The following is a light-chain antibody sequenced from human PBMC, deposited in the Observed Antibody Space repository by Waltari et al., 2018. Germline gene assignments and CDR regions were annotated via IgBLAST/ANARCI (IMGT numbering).Light chain of an antibody. V-gene: IGLV4-69*01. Sequence: QLVLTQSPSASASLGASIKLTCTLSSGHSSNIIAWLQQQPERGARYLMKVNSDGTHSKGDDIPDRFSGSSSGPGRYLTISSLQSEDEADYYCQTGGHGTWVFGGGTKVTVL. J-gene: IGLJ3*02. CDR2: VNSDGTH. CDR3: QTGGHGTWV. CDR1: SGHSSNI.